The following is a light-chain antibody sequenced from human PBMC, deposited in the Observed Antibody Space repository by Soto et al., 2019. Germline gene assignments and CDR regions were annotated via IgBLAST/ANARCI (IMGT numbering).Light chain of an antibody. CDR2: EDN. CDR3: QSYDSSIVV. CDR1: SGSIASNY. J-gene: IGLJ2*01. Sequence: LTQPHSESESPGKTVTISCTRSSGSIASNYVQWYQQRPGSAPTTVIYEDNRRPSGVPDRFSGSIDSSSNSASLTISGLKTEDEADYYCQSYDSSIVVFGGGTKVTVL. V-gene: IGLV6-57*04.